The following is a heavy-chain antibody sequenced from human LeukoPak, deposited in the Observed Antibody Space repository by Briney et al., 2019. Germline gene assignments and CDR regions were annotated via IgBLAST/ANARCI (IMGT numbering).Heavy chain of an antibody. CDR3: ASLGYCSGGSCYWVFDF. V-gene: IGHV4-59*08. D-gene: IGHD2-15*01. CDR1: GGSISSYY. Sequence: PSETLSLTCTVSGGSISSYYWSWIRQPPGKGLEWIGYIYYTGSTNYSPSLKSRVTISVDTSNNQFSLKLSSVTAADTAVYYCASLGYCSGGSCYWVFDFWGQGTLVTVSS. J-gene: IGHJ4*02. CDR2: IYYTGST.